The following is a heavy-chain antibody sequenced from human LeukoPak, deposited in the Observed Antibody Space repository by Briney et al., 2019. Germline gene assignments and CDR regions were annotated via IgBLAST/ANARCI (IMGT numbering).Heavy chain of an antibody. CDR3: ARDLRSPSDTNIAIDY. CDR2: INSDGSST. V-gene: IGHV3-74*01. Sequence: PGGSLRLSXAASGFTFSSYWMHWVRQTPGKGLVWVSRINSDGSSTVSADSVKGRFTISRDNAMNTLYLQMNSLRAEDTAVYYCARDLRSPSDTNIAIDYWGQGTLVTVSS. CDR1: GFTFSSYW. J-gene: IGHJ4*02.